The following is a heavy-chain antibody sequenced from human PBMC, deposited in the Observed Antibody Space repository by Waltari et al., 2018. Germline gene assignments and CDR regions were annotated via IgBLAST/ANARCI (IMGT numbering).Heavy chain of an antibody. CDR1: AFTYRTSI. J-gene: IGHJ4*02. V-gene: IGHV3-30*01. Sequence: QVQLVESGGGVVQPGRSLRLSCAAPAFTYRTSIIHWVSQAPGKVLEWVSAMSYDGFSKYYADSVKGRFSIGRDDSQNTVYLQANSLTTEDTAVYYCGREGGTSGYSGYLDTWGQGTLVTVSS. CDR2: MSYDGFSK. CDR3: GREGGTSGYSGYLDT. D-gene: IGHD2-15*01.